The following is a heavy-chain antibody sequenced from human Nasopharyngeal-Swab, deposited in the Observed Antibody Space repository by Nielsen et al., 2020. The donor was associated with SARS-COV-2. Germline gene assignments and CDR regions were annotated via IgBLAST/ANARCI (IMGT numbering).Heavy chain of an antibody. J-gene: IGHJ4*02. Sequence: SETLSLTCSVSGGSISSYYWSWIRQRPGQGLEWVGYIFYSGTTNYNPSLKSRVSISVDTSNNQFSLKLNSVTAADTAVYYCARSGYSYGLPVGYFGHWGQGTLVTVSS. V-gene: IGHV4-59*01. CDR2: IFYSGTT. CDR1: GGSISSYY. CDR3: ARSGYSYGLPVGYFGH. D-gene: IGHD5-18*01.